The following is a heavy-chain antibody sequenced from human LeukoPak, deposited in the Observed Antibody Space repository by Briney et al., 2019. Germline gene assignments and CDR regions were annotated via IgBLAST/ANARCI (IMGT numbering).Heavy chain of an antibody. D-gene: IGHD1-7*01. V-gene: IGHV3-7*03. Sequence: GGSLRLSCAASGFNFGTYWMNWVRQAPGKGLEWVAHIKEDGSQTPYVDSVKGRFINSRDHAKNSLYMQMNSLRAEDTALYYCAKVKFSSIYLGTAGAFDIWGQGTMVTVSS. J-gene: IGHJ3*02. CDR3: AKVKFSSIYLGTAGAFDI. CDR2: IKEDGSQT. CDR1: GFNFGTYW.